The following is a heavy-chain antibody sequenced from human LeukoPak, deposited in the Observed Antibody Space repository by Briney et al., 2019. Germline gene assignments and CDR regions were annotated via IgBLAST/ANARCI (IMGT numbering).Heavy chain of an antibody. CDR2: INSDGSST. Sequence: PGGSLRLSCAASGFTFSSYWMHWVRQAPGKGLVWVSRINSDGSSTTYVDSVKGRFTISRDNAKNTLYLQMNSLRAEDTAVYYCARVTTGGSGSSDYWGQEPWSPSPQ. D-gene: IGHD3-10*01. J-gene: IGHJ4*01. CDR3: ARVTTGGSGSSDY. V-gene: IGHV3-74*01. CDR1: GFTFSSYW.